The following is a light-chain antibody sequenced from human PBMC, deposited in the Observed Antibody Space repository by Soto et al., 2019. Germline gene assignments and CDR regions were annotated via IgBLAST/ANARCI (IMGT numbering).Light chain of an antibody. V-gene: IGLV2-14*03. Sequence: QSALTQPASVSGSPEQSITISCTGTSSDVGGYNFVSWYQQHPGKAPKLMIYDVSNRPSGVSDRFSGSKSGNTASLTIFGLQAEDEADYYCSSYATSILEVFGTGTKLTVL. J-gene: IGLJ1*01. CDR3: SSYATSILEV. CDR2: DVS. CDR1: SSDVGGYNF.